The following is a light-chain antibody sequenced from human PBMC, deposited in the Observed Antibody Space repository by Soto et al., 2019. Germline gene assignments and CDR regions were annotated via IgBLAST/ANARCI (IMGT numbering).Light chain of an antibody. Sequence: EIVLTQSPGTPSLSPGERATLSCRASQTVNNNYLTWYQQKPGQAPKLLIYGASSRATGIPDRFSGSGSGTDFTLTISRLEPEDFAVYYCQQYGSSPFTFGPGTKVDIK. CDR2: GAS. CDR3: QQYGSSPFT. V-gene: IGKV3-20*01. CDR1: QTVNNNY. J-gene: IGKJ3*01.